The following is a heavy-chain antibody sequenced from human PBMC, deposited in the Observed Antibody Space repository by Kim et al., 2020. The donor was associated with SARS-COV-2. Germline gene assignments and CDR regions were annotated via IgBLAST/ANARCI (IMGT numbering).Heavy chain of an antibody. CDR2: IRSKANSYAT. CDR3: TRSGTYYDFWSGYGGTEEFDY. CDR1: GFTFSGSA. Sequence: GGSLRLSCAASGFTFSGSAMHWVRQASGKGLEWVGRIRSKANSYATAYAASVKGRFTISRDDSKNTAYLQMNSLKTEDTAVYYCTRSGTYYDFWSGYGGTEEFDYWGQGTLVTVSS. D-gene: IGHD3-3*01. V-gene: IGHV3-73*01. J-gene: IGHJ4*02.